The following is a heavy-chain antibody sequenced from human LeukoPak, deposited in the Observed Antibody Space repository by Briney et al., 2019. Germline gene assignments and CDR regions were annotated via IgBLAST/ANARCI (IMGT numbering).Heavy chain of an antibody. V-gene: IGHV5-51*01. Sequence: PGESLKISCKGSGYSFTSYWISWVRQMPGKGLEWMGIIYPGDSDIIYSSSFQGQVTISADKSITAAYLQWSSLKASDTAMYYCARHEVEYSTSSSFDYWGQGTLVTVSS. J-gene: IGHJ4*02. CDR3: ARHEVEYSTSSSFDY. CDR1: GYSFTSYW. CDR2: IYPGDSDI. D-gene: IGHD6-6*01.